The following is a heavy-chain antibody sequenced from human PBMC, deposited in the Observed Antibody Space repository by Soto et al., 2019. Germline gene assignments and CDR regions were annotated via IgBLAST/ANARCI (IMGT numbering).Heavy chain of an antibody. CDR2: IKSKTDGGTT. D-gene: IGHD1-26*01. CDR1: GFTFSNAW. V-gene: IGHV3-15*01. Sequence: GGSLRLSCAASGFTFSNAWMSWVRQAPGKGLEWVGRIKSKTDGGTTDYAAPVKGRFTISRDDSKNTLYLQMNSLKTEDTAVYYCTTRRGDSGSYTGLYYYYYGMDVWGQGTTVTVSS. J-gene: IGHJ6*02. CDR3: TTRRGDSGSYTGLYYYYYGMDV.